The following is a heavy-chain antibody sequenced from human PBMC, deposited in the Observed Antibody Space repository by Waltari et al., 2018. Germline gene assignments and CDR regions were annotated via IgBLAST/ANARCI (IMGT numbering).Heavy chain of an antibody. D-gene: IGHD6-13*01. V-gene: IGHV4-59*01. Sequence: QVQLQESGPGLVKPSETLSLTCTVPGGSISSYYWSWIRPPPGKGLEWIGYIYYSGNTNYNPSLKRRVTISVDTSKNQFSLKLSSVTAADTAVYYCASTRAAAGTGAEYYYYMDVWGKGTTVTVSS. CDR3: ASTRAAAGTGAEYYYYMDV. J-gene: IGHJ6*03. CDR2: IYYSGNT. CDR1: GGSISSYY.